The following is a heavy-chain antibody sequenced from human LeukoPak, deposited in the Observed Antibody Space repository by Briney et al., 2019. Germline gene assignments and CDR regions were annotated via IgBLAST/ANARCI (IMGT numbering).Heavy chain of an antibody. J-gene: IGHJ5*02. CDR2: IYHSGST. CDR1: GYSISSGYY. D-gene: IGHD3-10*01. CDR3: ARRGIGWFGVPFDP. Sequence: PSETLSLTCTVSGYSISSGYYWGWIRQPPGKGLEWIGSIYHSGSTYYNPSLKSRVTISVDTSKNQFSLKLSSVTAADTAVYYCARRGIGWFGVPFDPWGQGTLVTVSS. V-gene: IGHV4-38-2*02.